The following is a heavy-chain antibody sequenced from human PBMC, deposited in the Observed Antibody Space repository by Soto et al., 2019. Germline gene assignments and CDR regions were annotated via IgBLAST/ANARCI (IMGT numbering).Heavy chain of an antibody. D-gene: IGHD4-17*01. CDR2: INPNSGGT. V-gene: IGHV1-2*02. CDR1: GYTFTGYY. J-gene: IGHJ3*02. Sequence: ASVKVSCKASGYTFTGYYMHCVRQAPGQGLEWMGWINPNSGGTNYAQKFQGRVTMTRDTSISTAYMELSRLRSDDTAVYYCARAEGDDDYGDDAFDIWGQGTMVTVSS. CDR3: ARAEGDDDYGDDAFDI.